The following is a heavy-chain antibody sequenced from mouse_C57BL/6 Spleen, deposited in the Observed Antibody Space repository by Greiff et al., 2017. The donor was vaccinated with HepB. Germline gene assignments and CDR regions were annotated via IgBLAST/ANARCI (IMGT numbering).Heavy chain of an antibody. CDR2: IYPRSGNT. D-gene: IGHD2-4*01. Sequence: QVQLQQSGAELARPGASVKLSCKASGYTFTSYGISWVKQRTGQGLEWIGEIYPRSGNTYYNEKFKGKATLTADKSSSTAYIELRSLTSEDSAVYFCARLGDYDGGFAYWGQGTLVTVSA. CDR1: GYTFTSYG. CDR3: ARLGDYDGGFAY. V-gene: IGHV1-81*01. J-gene: IGHJ3*01.